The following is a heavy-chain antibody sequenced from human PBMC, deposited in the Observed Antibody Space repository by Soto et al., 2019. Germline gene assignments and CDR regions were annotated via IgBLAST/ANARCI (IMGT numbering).Heavy chain of an antibody. Sequence: QLVQSGAEVKKPGSSVKVSCKAPGGTFSSYAISWVRQAPGQGLEWMGGIIPIFGTANYAQKFQGRVTITADESTGTGYMELSSLRSEDTALYYCARSQGGSSSLDIYYYYYYGMDVWGQGTTVTVSS. V-gene: IGHV1-69*01. CDR2: IIPIFGTA. D-gene: IGHD2-15*01. CDR1: GGTFSSYA. CDR3: ARSQGGSSSLDIYYYYYYGMDV. J-gene: IGHJ6*02.